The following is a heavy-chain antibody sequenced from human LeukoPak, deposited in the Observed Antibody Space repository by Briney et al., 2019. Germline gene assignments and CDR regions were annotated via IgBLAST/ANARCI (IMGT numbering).Heavy chain of an antibody. J-gene: IGHJ4*02. CDR3: ARSPFGEYFDY. D-gene: IGHD3-10*01. Sequence: GASVRVSCKASGYTVTGYYMHWVRQAPGQRLEWRGWINPNSGGTNYAQKFQGRVTMTKDTSISTAYMELSRLRADDTAVYYCARSPFGEYFDYWGQGTLVTVSS. CDR1: GYTVTGYY. V-gene: IGHV1-2*02. CDR2: INPNSGGT.